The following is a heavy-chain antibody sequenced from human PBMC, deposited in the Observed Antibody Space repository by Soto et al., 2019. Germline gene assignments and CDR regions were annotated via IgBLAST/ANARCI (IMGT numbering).Heavy chain of an antibody. J-gene: IGHJ4*02. V-gene: IGHV5-51*01. CDR2: IYPGDSDT. D-gene: IGHD3-22*01. Sequence: GESLKISCKGSGYSFTSYWTGWVRQMPGEGLEWMGIIYPGDSDTRYSPSFQGQVTISADKSISTAYLQWSSLKASDTAMYYCAVCVDYYDSSGIDYWDQGTLVTVSS. CDR1: GYSFTSYW. CDR3: AVCVDYYDSSGIDY.